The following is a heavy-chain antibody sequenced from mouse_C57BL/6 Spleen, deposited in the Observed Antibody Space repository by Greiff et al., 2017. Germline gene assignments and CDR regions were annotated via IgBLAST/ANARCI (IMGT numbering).Heavy chain of an antibody. CDR1: GYTFTSYW. D-gene: IGHD1-1*01. V-gene: IGHV1-53*01. CDR3: ARSPFYYGRAMDY. Sequence: QVQLQQPGTELVKPGASVKLSCKASGYTFTSYWMHWVKQRPGQGLEWIGNINPSNGGPNYNEKFKSKATLTVDKSSSTAYMQLSSLTSEDSAVYYCARSPFYYGRAMDYWGQGTSVTVSS. CDR2: INPSNGGP. J-gene: IGHJ4*01.